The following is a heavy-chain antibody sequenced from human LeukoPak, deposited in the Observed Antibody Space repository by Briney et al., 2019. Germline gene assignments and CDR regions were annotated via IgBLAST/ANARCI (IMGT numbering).Heavy chain of an antibody. Sequence: ASVKVSCKASGFTFTSSAVRWVRQARGQRLEWIGWIVVGSGNTNYAQKFQERVTITRDMSTSTAYMELSSLRSEDTAVYYCAAAFSSWYGPFDYWGQGTLVTVSS. V-gene: IGHV1-58*01. CDR3: AAAFSSWYGPFDY. D-gene: IGHD6-13*01. CDR2: IVVGSGNT. J-gene: IGHJ4*02. CDR1: GFTFTSSA.